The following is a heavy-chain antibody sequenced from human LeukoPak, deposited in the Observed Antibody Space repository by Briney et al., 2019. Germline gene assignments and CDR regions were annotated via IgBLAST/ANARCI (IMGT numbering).Heavy chain of an antibody. V-gene: IGHV3-21*01. D-gene: IGHD1-14*01. CDR1: GFTFSSYS. Sequence: GGSLRPSCAAAGFTFSSYSINWVRQAPGKWLEWGSSFSSSSRYISHAASVKGRFTISRDNAKTSLYLQMNSLRAEHTAVYYCARLYYGAYNPNWFDPWGQGTLVTVSS. CDR3: ARLYYGAYNPNWFDP. J-gene: IGHJ5*02. CDR2: FSSSSRYI.